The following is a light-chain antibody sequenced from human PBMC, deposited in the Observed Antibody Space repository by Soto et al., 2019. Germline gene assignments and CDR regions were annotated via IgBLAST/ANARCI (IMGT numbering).Light chain of an antibody. V-gene: IGKV3-11*01. CDR1: KSVSSY. J-gene: IGKJ1*01. CDR2: DAT. CDR3: QQRSNWPT. Sequence: EIVLTQSPATLSLSPGERATLSCRASKSVSSYLSWYQQKPCQAPRLLIYDATNSATGIPARFSGSGSGTGFTLTISSLEPEEFAVYYCQQRSNWPTFGQGTKVEIK.